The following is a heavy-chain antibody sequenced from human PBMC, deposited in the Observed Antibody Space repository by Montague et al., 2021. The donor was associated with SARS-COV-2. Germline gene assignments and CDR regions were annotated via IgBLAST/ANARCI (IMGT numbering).Heavy chain of an antibody. D-gene: IGHD3-16*02. V-gene: IGHV4-59*12. CDR1: GGSISSYY. CDR2: NNYAGNT. Sequence: SETLSLTCTVSGGSISSYYWSWIRQPPAKGLEWIGENNYAGNTNYNPSLKSRVTMFIDKSKNHFSLRLSSVIAADTAVYYCARGGTYHSGMAVWGQGTTVAVSS. CDR3: ARGGTYHSGMAV. J-gene: IGHJ6*02.